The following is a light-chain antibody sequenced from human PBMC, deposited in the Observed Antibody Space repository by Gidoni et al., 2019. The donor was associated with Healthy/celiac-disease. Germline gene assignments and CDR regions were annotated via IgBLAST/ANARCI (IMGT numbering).Light chain of an antibody. CDR2: GAS. J-gene: IGKJ2*01. V-gene: IGKV3-20*01. Sequence: DIVLTQSPGTLSLSPGERAPLPCRASQSVSSSYLAWYQQKPGQAPRLLIYGASSRATGIPDRCSGSGSGTDFTLTISRLEPEDFAVYYCQQYGSSPYTFGQGTKLEIK. CDR3: QQYGSSPYT. CDR1: QSVSSSY.